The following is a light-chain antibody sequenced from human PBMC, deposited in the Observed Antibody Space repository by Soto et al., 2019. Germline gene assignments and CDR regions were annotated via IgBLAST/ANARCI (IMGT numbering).Light chain of an antibody. V-gene: IGKV1-5*01. Sequence: DIQMTQSPSTLSASVGDRRTITCRAIQSISSWLAWYQQKPGKAPKLLIYDASSLESGVPSRFRGSGSGTEFTLTISSLQPEDFETYYCQQHYNNPRTFGQGTKVDNK. J-gene: IGKJ1*01. CDR3: QQHYNNPRT. CDR1: QSISSW. CDR2: DAS.